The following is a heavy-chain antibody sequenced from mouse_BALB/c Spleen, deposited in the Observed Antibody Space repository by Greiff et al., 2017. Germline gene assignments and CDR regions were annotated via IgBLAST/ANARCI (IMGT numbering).Heavy chain of an antibody. CDR3: ARFYDYDDGFDY. Sequence: EVHLVESGGGLVQPGGSRKLSCAASGFTFSSFGMHWVRQAPEKGLEWVAYISSGSSTIYYADTVKGRFTISRDNPKNTLFLQMTSLRSEDTAMYYCARFYDYDDGFDYWGQGTTLTVSS. J-gene: IGHJ2*01. V-gene: IGHV5-17*02. D-gene: IGHD2-4*01. CDR1: GFTFSSFG. CDR2: ISSGSSTI.